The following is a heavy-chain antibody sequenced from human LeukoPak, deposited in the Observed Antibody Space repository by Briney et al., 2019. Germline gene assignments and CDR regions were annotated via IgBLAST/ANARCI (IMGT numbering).Heavy chain of an antibody. CDR1: GYTFTSYG. J-gene: IGHJ3*02. D-gene: IGHD3-16*01. V-gene: IGHV1-18*01. CDR2: ISAYNGNT. Sequence: ASMKVSCKASGYTFTSYGISWVRQAPGQGLEWMGWISAYNGNTNYAQKLQGRVTMTTDTSTSTAYMELRSLRSDDTAVYYCARGQDDYVWGSFTVDAFDIWGQGTMVTVSS. CDR3: ARGQDDYVWGSFTVDAFDI.